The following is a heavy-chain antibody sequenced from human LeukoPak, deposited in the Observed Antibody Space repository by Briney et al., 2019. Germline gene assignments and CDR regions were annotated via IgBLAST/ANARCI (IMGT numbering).Heavy chain of an antibody. V-gene: IGHV1-69*05. CDR1: GATFTSYA. CDR2: IIPIFGRA. Sequence: SVYLSCKASGATFTSYAISWVRQAPGQGLEWMGGIIPIFGRANYAQKFQGRVTITTDESTSTAYMELGSLRSEDTAVHYWVRNVMGNGFYYFVYWGQGTLVTVSS. D-gene: IGHD3-3*01. J-gene: IGHJ4*02. CDR3: VRNVMGNGFYYFVY.